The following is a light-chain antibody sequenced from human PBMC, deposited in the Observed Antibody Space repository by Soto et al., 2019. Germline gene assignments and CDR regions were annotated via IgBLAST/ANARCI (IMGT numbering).Light chain of an antibody. CDR2: EVY. CDR1: NSDVGGYDR. Sequence: QSALTQPASVSGSPGQPITISCTGTNSDVGGYDRVSWYQHHPGKAPKLLIFEVYNRPSGISDRFSGSKSGDTASLTISGLQAEDEADYYSISYIPSTTTHWVFGGGTKLTVL. J-gene: IGLJ3*02. V-gene: IGLV2-14*01. CDR3: ISYIPSTTTHWV.